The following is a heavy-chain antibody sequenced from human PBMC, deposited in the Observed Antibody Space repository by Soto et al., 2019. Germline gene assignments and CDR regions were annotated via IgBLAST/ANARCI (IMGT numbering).Heavy chain of an antibody. J-gene: IGHJ5*02. D-gene: IGHD3-10*01. CDR1: GGSFSGYY. V-gene: IGHV4-34*01. Sequence: PSETLSLTCAVYGGSFSGYYWSWIRQPPGKGLEWIGEINHSGSTNYNPSLKSRVTISVDTSKNQFSPKLSSVTAADTAVYYCARASWFGELLEGFDPWGQGTLVTVSS. CDR2: INHSGST. CDR3: ARASWFGELLEGFDP.